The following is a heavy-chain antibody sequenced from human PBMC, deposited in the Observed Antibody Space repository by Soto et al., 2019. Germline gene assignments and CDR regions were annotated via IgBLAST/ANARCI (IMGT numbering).Heavy chain of an antibody. CDR3: ARGRYGDY. V-gene: IGHV1-18*01. CDR1: GYAFTTYG. CDR2: ISAHNGNT. D-gene: IGHD1-1*01. J-gene: IGHJ4*02. Sequence: QVHLVQSGAEVKKPGASVKVSCQASGYAFTTYGITWVRQAPGQGLEWMGWISAHNGNTNYAQKLQGRVTVTRDTSTISAYMERRSLRSDDTAVYYCARGRYGDYWGQGALVTVSS.